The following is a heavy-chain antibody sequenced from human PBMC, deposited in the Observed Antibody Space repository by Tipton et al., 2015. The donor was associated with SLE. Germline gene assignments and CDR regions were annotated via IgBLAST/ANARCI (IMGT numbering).Heavy chain of an antibody. CDR1: GFTFSTYD. Sequence: QVQLVQSGGGVVQPGKSLRLSCAASGFTFSTYDMHWVRQAPGKGLEWVAVISYDGSNKYYADSVKGRFTISRDNSKNTLSLQVNSLRAEDTAVYYCARGQILPTGYSSSWAFDYWGQGTLVTVSS. CDR2: ISYDGSNK. D-gene: IGHD6-13*01. J-gene: IGHJ4*02. V-gene: IGHV3-30*04. CDR3: ARGQILPTGYSSSWAFDY.